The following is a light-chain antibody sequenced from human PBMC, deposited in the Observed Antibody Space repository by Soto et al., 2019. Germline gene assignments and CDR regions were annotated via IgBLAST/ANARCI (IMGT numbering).Light chain of an antibody. CDR2: DAS. CDR1: QSVSNNY. Sequence: EIVLTQSPCTLSLSPGERATLSCRASQSVSNNYLAWYQQKPGQAPRFLIYDASIRATGIPDRFSCSGSGTDFTLTISRLEPEDFAVYYCQQYGSTPLTFGGGTKVEIK. J-gene: IGKJ4*01. CDR3: QQYGSTPLT. V-gene: IGKV3-20*01.